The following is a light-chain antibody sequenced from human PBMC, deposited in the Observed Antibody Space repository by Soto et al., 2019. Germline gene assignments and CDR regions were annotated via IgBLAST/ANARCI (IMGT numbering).Light chain of an antibody. CDR3: QQSYNTPLT. J-gene: IGKJ1*01. V-gene: IGKV1-39*01. CDR1: QTIGTY. Sequence: IEVTQSPSSLAASLGDRVTITGRASQTIGTYVNWYRQKSGAAPELLIYDASTLQSGVPSRFRGGASGTDFTPTISSLQLDDFATYYCQQSYNTPLTFGQGTKV. CDR2: DAS.